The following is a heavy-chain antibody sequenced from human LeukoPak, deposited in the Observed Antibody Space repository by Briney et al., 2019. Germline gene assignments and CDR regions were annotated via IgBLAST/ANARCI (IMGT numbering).Heavy chain of an antibody. CDR3: ARYSSAWQYYFDY. J-gene: IGHJ4*02. Sequence: PSETLSLTCTVSGGSISSYYWSWIRQPPGKGLEWIGYIYYSGSTNYNPSLKSRVTISVDTSKNQFSLKLSSVTAADTAVYYCARYSSAWQYYFDYWGRGTLVTVSS. CDR1: GGSISSYY. D-gene: IGHD6-19*01. V-gene: IGHV4-59*08. CDR2: IYYSGST.